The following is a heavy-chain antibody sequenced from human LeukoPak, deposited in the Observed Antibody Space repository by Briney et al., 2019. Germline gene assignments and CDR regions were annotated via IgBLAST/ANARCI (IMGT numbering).Heavy chain of an antibody. V-gene: IGHV3-30*02. D-gene: IGHD6-13*01. CDR2: IRYDGSNK. CDR3: AKEYSSSWDFDY. CDR1: GFTFSSYG. J-gene: IGHJ4*02. Sequence: GGSLRLSCAASGFTFSSYGMHWVRQAPGKGLEWVAFIRYDGSNKYYADSVKGRFTISRDNSKNTLYLQMNSLRAEDTAVYYCAKEYSSSWDFDYWGQGTLVTVSS.